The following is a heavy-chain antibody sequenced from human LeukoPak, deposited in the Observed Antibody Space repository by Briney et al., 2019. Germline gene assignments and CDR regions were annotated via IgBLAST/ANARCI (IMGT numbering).Heavy chain of an antibody. D-gene: IGHD3-3*01. CDR3: ARAILSGYPDS. Sequence: SETLSLTCSVSGGFISTYYWTWLRQPPGKGLEWIGYIYYSGSTNYNPSLKSRVTISLDTSKNQFSLKLSSVTAADTAVYYCARAILSGYPDSWGQGTLVIVFS. V-gene: IGHV4-59*01. CDR2: IYYSGST. CDR1: GGFISTYY. J-gene: IGHJ4*02.